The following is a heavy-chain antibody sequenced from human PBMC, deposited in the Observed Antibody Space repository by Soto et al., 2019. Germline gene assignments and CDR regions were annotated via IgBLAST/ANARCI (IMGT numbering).Heavy chain of an antibody. Sequence: PSETLSLTCTVSGGSTSNYFWSWIRQPPGKGPEWVGHIYNSRSYYNPSLQSRVTISIDTSKNQFSLSLSSVTAADTAVYYCARLGNFVGLYWGPGVLVTV. CDR1: GGSTSNYF. CDR2: IYNSRS. D-gene: IGHD3-9*01. J-gene: IGHJ4*02. V-gene: IGHV4-59*08. CDR3: ARLGNFVGLY.